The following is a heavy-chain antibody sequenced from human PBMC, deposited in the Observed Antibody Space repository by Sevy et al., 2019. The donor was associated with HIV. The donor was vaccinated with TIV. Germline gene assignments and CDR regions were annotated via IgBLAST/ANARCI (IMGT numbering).Heavy chain of an antibody. CDR1: GFTFSSYA. J-gene: IGHJ6*02. CDR2: ISGSGGST. Sequence: GESLKISCAASGFTFSSYAMSWVRQAPGKGLEWVSAISGSGGSTYYADSVKGRFTISRDNSKNTLYLQMNSLRAEDTAVYYCAKEDTVTTNYYYYYGMDVWGQGTTVTVSS. V-gene: IGHV3-23*01. CDR3: AKEDTVTTNYYYYYGMDV. D-gene: IGHD4-17*01.